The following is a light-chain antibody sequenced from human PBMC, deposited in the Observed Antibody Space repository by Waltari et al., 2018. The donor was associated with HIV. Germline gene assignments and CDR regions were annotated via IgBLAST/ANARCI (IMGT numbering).Light chain of an antibody. V-gene: IGLV2-23*02. CDR2: EVA. J-gene: IGLJ1*01. Sequence: SALTQPASLSGSPGQSISLSCSGTSSDIGPYDLVSWFQQFPVKAPKLTIYEVAARAAGVAARLSGSKSGNTASLAISGVQAEDEADYYCFSYAGSGAYVFGTGTKVTVL. CDR3: FSYAGSGAYV. CDR1: SSDIGPYDL.